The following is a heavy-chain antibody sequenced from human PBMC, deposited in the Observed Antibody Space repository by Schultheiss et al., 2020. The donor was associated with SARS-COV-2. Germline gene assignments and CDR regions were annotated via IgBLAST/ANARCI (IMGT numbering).Heavy chain of an antibody. Sequence: SETLSLTCAVYGGSFSGYYWSWIRQPPGKGLEWIGEINHSGSTNYNPSLKSRVTISVDTSKNQFSLKLSSVTAADTAVYYCARGSVDTARSWFDPWGQGTLVTVSS. CDR3: ARGSVDTARSWFDP. J-gene: IGHJ5*02. CDR2: INHSGST. D-gene: IGHD5-18*01. V-gene: IGHV4-34*01. CDR1: GGSFSGYY.